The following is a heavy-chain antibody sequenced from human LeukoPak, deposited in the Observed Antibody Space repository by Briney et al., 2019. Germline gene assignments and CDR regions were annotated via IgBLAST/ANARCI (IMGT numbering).Heavy chain of an antibody. Sequence: PGGSLRLSCAASGFTFISYSMNWVRQAPGEGLEWVSSISSSSSSIYYADSVKGRFTISRDNAKDSLYLQMNSLRAEDTAMYYCARDRGYYDSGRYVPLDYWGQGTLVTVSS. D-gene: IGHD3-10*01. CDR2: ISSSSSSI. V-gene: IGHV3-21*01. CDR1: GFTFISYS. J-gene: IGHJ4*02. CDR3: ARDRGYYDSGRYVPLDY.